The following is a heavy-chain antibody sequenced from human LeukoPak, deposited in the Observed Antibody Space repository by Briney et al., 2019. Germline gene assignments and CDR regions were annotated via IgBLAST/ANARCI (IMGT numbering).Heavy chain of an antibody. CDR3: ARDREGLGPLDY. CDR1: GGTFSSYA. CDR2: IIPIFGTA. J-gene: IGHJ4*02. D-gene: IGHD1-26*01. Sequence: ASVKVSCKASGGTFSSYAISWVRQAPGQGLEWIGGIIPIFGTANYAQKFQGRVTITTDESTSTAYMELSSLRSEDAAVYYCARDREGLGPLDYWGQGTLVTVSS. V-gene: IGHV1-69*05.